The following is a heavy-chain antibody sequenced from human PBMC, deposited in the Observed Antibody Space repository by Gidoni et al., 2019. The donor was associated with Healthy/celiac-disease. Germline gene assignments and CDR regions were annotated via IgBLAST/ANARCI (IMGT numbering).Heavy chain of an antibody. CDR2: ISSSSSTI. J-gene: IGHJ6*02. D-gene: IGHD4-17*01. CDR1: RFTFISYS. Sequence: EVQLVESGACLVQPGVSLRLSCAASRFTFISYSMNWVRQAPGKGLEWVSYISSSSSTIYYEDSVKGRFTISRDNAKNSLYLQMNSLRAEDTAVYYCARDDGDYFYYYYGMDVWGQGTTVTVSS. V-gene: IGHV3-48*01. CDR3: ARDDGDYFYYYYGMDV.